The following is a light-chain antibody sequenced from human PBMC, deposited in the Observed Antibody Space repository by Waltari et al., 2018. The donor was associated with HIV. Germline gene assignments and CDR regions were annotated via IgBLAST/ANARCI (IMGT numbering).Light chain of an antibody. CDR1: RSNIGSYY. CDR3: AAWTDSVSGVV. V-gene: IGLV1-47*01. J-gene: IGLJ2*01. CDR2: RKN. Sequence: QSVLTQPPSASGTPGQRVTISCSGSRSNIGSYYVYWYQQLPGTATKRLIYRKNQRRSRVPDRCTGSKAGTSASLASSVLRSEGEADYYCAAWTDSVSGVVFGGGTKLSVL.